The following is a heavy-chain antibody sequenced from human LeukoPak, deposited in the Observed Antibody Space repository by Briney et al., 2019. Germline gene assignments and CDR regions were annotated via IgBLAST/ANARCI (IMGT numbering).Heavy chain of an antibody. CDR1: GFAFSRYW. CDR3: AKPPGSSSSVDY. J-gene: IGHJ4*02. V-gene: IGHV3-7*01. Sequence: EGSLRLSCAASGFAFSRYWMTWVRQAPGKGLEWVANIKQDGSDKNYVDSVKGRFTISRDNAKNSLYLQMNSLRAEDTAVYYCAKPPGSSSSVDYWGQGTLVTVSS. D-gene: IGHD6-13*01. CDR2: IKQDGSDK.